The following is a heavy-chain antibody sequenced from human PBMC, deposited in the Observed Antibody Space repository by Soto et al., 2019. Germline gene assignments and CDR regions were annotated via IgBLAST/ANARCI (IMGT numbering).Heavy chain of an antibody. V-gene: IGHV1-18*01. Sequence: GASVKVSCKASGYTFTSYGISWVRQAPGQGLEWMGWISAYNDNTNYAQKLQGRVTMTTDTSKNQFSLKLSSVTAADTAVYYCARGAPFSVSGDYPSWFDPWGQGTLVTVSS. J-gene: IGHJ5*02. CDR3: ARGAPFSVSGDYPSWFDP. CDR2: ISAYNDNT. CDR1: GYTFTSYG. D-gene: IGHD4-17*01.